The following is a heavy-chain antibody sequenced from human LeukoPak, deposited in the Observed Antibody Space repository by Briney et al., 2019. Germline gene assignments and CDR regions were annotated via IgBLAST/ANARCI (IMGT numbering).Heavy chain of an antibody. CDR1: GGSISSGGYY. Sequence: PSQTLSLTCTDSGGSISSGGYYWSWIRQHPGTGLEWIGYIYYSGSTYYNPSLKSRVTISVDTSKNQFSLKLSSVTAADTAVYYCARASGYYYDSSGYYFDYWGQGTLVTVSS. V-gene: IGHV4-31*03. CDR2: IYYSGST. CDR3: ARASGYYYDSSGYYFDY. J-gene: IGHJ4*02. D-gene: IGHD3-22*01.